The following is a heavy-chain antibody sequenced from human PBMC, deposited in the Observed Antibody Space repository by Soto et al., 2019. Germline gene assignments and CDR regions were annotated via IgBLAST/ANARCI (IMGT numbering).Heavy chain of an antibody. Sequence: GGSLRLSCAASGFTFSSYSMHWVRQAPGKGLEWVSSISSSSSYIYYADSVKGRFTISRDNAKNSLYLQMNSLRAEDTAVYYCARDKALYDSSGYDYWGQGTLVTVSS. D-gene: IGHD3-22*01. V-gene: IGHV3-21*01. CDR3: ARDKALYDSSGYDY. J-gene: IGHJ4*02. CDR1: GFTFSSYS. CDR2: ISSSSSYI.